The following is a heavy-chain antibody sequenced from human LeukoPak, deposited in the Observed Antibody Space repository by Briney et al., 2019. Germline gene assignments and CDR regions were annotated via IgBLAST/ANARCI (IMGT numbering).Heavy chain of an antibody. CDR3: ARGNGRNSFDY. D-gene: IGHD4-23*01. J-gene: IGHJ4*02. V-gene: IGHV4-59*01. CDR1: GGSISSYY. Sequence: SETESLTCTVSGGSISSYYWSWIRQAPGKGLEWIGYIYHSGSTNYNPSLKSRVSISVDKSKNQFSLKLSSVTAADTAVYYCARGNGRNSFDYWGPGNLGTVSS. CDR2: IYHSGST.